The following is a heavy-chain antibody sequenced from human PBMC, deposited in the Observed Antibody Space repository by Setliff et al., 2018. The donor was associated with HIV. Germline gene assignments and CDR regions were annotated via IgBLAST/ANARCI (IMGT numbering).Heavy chain of an antibody. Sequence: SETLSLTCTGSGDSISSGIYFWGWIRQPPGKGLEWIGEINHSGTTIYSPSLKSRVTMSVDTSKNQFSLKLSSVTAADTAVYYCAIRGSSGWYVGGYFDYWGQGTLVTVSS. V-gene: IGHV4-39*07. J-gene: IGHJ4*02. D-gene: IGHD6-19*01. CDR3: AIRGSSGWYVGGYFDY. CDR1: GDSISSGIYF. CDR2: INHSGTT.